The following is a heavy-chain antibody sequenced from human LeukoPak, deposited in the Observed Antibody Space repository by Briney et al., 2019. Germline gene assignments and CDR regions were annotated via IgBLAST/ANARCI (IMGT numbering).Heavy chain of an antibody. CDR1: GFTVSSNY. J-gene: IGHJ3*02. CDR3: AREAPGSAFDI. V-gene: IGHV3-66*01. Sequence: GGSLRLSCAASGFTVSSNYMSWVRQAPGKGLEWVSVIYSGGSTYYAGSVKGRFTISRDNSKNTLYLQMNSLRAEDTAVYYCAREAPGSAFDIWGQGTMVTVSS. CDR2: IYSGGST.